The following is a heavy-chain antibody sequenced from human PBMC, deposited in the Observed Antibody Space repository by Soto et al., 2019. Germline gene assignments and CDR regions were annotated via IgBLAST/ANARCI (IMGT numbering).Heavy chain of an antibody. CDR1: GFTFSNYW. J-gene: IGHJ6*02. Sequence: GGSLRLSCAASGFTFSNYWMHWVRQAPGKGLVWVSRIKFDGSNTDYADSVKGRFTISRDNAKNTLYLQMNSLRAEDTTLYYCARGVPNYYAMDVWGQGTTITVSS. CDR3: ARGVPNYYAMDV. CDR2: IKFDGSNT. V-gene: IGHV3-74*01.